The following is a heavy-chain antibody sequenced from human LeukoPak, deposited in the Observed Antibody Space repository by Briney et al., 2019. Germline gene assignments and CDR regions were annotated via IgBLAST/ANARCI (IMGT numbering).Heavy chain of an antibody. CDR1: GGSISSSSYY. D-gene: IGHD3-22*01. CDR3: ARDRYYYDSSGAGLDY. CDR2: IYYSGST. V-gene: IGHV4-39*07. Sequence: SETLSLTCTVSGGSISSSSYYWGWIRQPPGKGLEWIGSIYYSGSTYYNPSLESRVTISVDTSKNQFSLKLSSVTAADTAVYYCARDRYYYDSSGAGLDYWGQGTLVTVSS. J-gene: IGHJ4*02.